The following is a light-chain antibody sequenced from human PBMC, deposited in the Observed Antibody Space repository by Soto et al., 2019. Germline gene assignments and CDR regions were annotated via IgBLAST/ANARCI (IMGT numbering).Light chain of an antibody. J-gene: IGKJ3*01. CDR1: QTLRNK. CDR2: GGF. Sequence: IVLTQSPGTLSVSPGERVILSCRASQTLRNKLAWYQQKPGQAPRLLIYGGFTRATGIPARFSGSVYGTEFTLTINRLQSEDFAIYYCQQHNAWPLTFGPGTKLDL. CDR3: QQHNAWPLT. V-gene: IGKV3-15*01.